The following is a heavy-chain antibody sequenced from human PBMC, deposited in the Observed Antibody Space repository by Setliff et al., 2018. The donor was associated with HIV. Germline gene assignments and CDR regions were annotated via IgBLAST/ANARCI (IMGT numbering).Heavy chain of an antibody. J-gene: IGHJ4*02. V-gene: IGHV1-18*01. CDR2: ISGYNGQT. CDR3: ARARYGGFDH. D-gene: IGHD3-16*01. Sequence: ASVKVSCKASGYTFTSFAVIWVRQAPGQGLEWMGWISGYNGQTKDAQKFQGRLIMTTDTATSTSYMEMRSLRSDDTAIYYCARARYGGFDHWGQGSLVTVSS. CDR1: GYTFTSFA.